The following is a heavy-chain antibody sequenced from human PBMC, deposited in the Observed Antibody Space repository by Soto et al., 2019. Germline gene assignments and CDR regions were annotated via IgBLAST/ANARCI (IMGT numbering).Heavy chain of an antibody. V-gene: IGHV1-69*13. CDR2: IIPIFGTA. CDR3: ARVSCGGDCMRTTLYYYYGMDV. D-gene: IGHD2-21*02. Sequence: ASVKVSCKASGGTFSSYAISWVRQAPGQGLEWMGGIIPIFGTANYAQKFQGRVTITADESTSTAYMELSSLRSEDTAVYYCARVSCGGDCMRTTLYYYYGMDVWGQGTTVTVSS. J-gene: IGHJ6*02. CDR1: GGTFSSYA.